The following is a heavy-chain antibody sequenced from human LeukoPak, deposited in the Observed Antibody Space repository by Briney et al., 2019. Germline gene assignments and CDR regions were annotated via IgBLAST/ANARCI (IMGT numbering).Heavy chain of an antibody. CDR3: ARRLTQYDCFDP. J-gene: IGHJ5*02. CDR2: TYYRSTWYN. V-gene: IGHV6-1*01. D-gene: IGHD2-2*01. Sequence: SQTLSLTCAISVDSVSSNSVIWNWIRRSPSRGLEWLGRTYYRSTWYNDYAVSVRGRITVNPDTSKNQFSLHLNSVTPEDTAVYYCARRLTQYDCFDPWGQGILVTVSS. CDR1: VDSVSSNSVI.